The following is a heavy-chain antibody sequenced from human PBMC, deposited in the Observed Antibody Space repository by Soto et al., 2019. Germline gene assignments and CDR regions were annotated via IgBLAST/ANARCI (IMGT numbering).Heavy chain of an antibody. CDR3: AHSRITMVRGYNWFDP. CDR2: IYWDDDK. CDR1: GFSLSTSGVG. V-gene: IGHV2-5*02. Sequence: QITLKESGPTLVKPTQTLTLTCTFSGFSLSTSGVGVGWIRQPPGKALEWLALIYWDDDKRYSPSLKSRLTITKATSKKQVLLTMTNMDPVDTAPYYCAHSRITMVRGYNWFDPWGQGTLVTVSS. D-gene: IGHD3-10*01. J-gene: IGHJ5*02.